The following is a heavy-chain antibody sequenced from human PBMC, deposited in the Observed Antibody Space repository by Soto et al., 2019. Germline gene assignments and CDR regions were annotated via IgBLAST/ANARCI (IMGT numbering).Heavy chain of an antibody. CDR3: VKSRGGNNFDFFD. V-gene: IGHV3-64D*06. Sequence: PGGSLRLSCSASGFTFSSYAMHWVRQAPGKGLEYFSGIRGNGDPPFYADSVKGRFTISRDNSKNTLYLQMSSLSADDTAVYYCVKSRGGNNFDFFDWGQGALVTVSS. CDR2: IRGNGDPP. CDR1: GFTFSSYA. D-gene: IGHD5-12*01. J-gene: IGHJ4*02.